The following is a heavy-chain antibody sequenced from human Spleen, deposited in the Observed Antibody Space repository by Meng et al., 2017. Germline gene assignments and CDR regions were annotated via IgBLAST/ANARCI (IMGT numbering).Heavy chain of an antibody. CDR1: GGSFSDYY. Sequence: QVQLQQWGAGLLKPSETLSLTCVVSGGSFSDYYWSWIRQPPGKGLEWIGEINHSESTNYNPSLESRVTISVDTPKNQFSLRLSSVTAADTGVYYCARSIAVAAPNWFDPWGQGTLVTVSS. J-gene: IGHJ5*02. V-gene: IGHV4-34*01. CDR2: INHSEST. D-gene: IGHD6-19*01. CDR3: ARSIAVAAPNWFDP.